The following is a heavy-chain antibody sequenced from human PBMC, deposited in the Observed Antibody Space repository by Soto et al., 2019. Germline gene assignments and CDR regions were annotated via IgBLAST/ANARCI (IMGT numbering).Heavy chain of an antibody. CDR3: AKAYSNSWPNDWFDP. D-gene: IGHD6-13*01. Sequence: EVQLLESGGGWLQPGGSLRLSCAASGFTFSSYAMNWVRQAPGKGLGWVSGITGSGAGSYYSDSVKGRFTIPRDNSKNTLYLQMNSLRAEDTAVYYCAKAYSNSWPNDWFDPWGQGTLVTVSS. J-gene: IGHJ5*02. CDR1: GFTFSSYA. CDR2: ITGSGAGS. V-gene: IGHV3-23*01.